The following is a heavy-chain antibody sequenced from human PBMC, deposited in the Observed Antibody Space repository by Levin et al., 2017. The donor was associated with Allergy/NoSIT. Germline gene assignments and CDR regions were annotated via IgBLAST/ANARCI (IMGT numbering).Heavy chain of an antibody. CDR2: ISGSGGST. D-gene: IGHD3-22*01. J-gene: IGHJ4*02. V-gene: IGHV3-23*01. CDR1: GFTFSSYA. CDR3: AKDRDSSGYYRGGELDY. Sequence: PGGSLRLSCAASGFTFSSYAMSWVRQAPGKGLEWVSAISGSGGSTYYADSVKGRFTISRDNSKNTLYLQMNSLRAEDTAVYYCAKDRDSSGYYRGGELDYWGQGTLVTVSS.